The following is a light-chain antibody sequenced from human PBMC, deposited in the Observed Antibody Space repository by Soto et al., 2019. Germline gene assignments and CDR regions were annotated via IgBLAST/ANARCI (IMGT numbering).Light chain of an antibody. Sequence: EIVLTQSPGTLSLSPGERATLSCRASQTVSGSYLAWYQQKPGQTPRLLVYGASSRATGIPDRFSGSGSGTASTLTISRLEPEDFAVYYCHQYGISPPVTFGQGTRLEIK. CDR1: QTVSGSY. V-gene: IGKV3-20*01. J-gene: IGKJ5*01. CDR3: HQYGISPPVT. CDR2: GAS.